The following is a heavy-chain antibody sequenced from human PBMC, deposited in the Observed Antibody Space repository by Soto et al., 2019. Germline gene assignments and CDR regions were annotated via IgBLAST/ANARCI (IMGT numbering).Heavy chain of an antibody. CDR1: GGSISSYY. D-gene: IGHD6-13*01. CDR2: IYYSGST. V-gene: IGHV4-59*08. CDR3: ARRNKAVRVAAAGDNWFDP. J-gene: IGHJ5*02. Sequence: SETLSLTCTVSGGSISSYYWSWIRQPPGKGLEWIGYIYYSGSTNYNPSLKSRVTISVDTSKNQFSLKLSSVTAADTAVYYCARRNKAVRVAAAGDNWFDPWGQGTLVTVSS.